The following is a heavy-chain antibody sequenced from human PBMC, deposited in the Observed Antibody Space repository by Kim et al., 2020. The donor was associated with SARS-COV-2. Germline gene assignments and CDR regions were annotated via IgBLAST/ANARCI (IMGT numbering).Heavy chain of an antibody. D-gene: IGHD2-15*01. CDR3: ARDLGGRDGLADY. J-gene: IGHJ4*02. Sequence: SVKVSCKASGGTFSSYAISWVRQAPGQGLEWMGGIIPIFGTANYAQKFQGRVTITADESTSTAYMELSSLRSEDTAVYYCARDLGGRDGLADYWGQGTLVTVSS. V-gene: IGHV1-69*13. CDR1: GGTFSSYA. CDR2: IIPIFGTA.